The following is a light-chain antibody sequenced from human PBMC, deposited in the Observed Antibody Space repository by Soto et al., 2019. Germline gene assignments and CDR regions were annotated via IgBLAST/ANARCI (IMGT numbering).Light chain of an antibody. Sequence: AIQLTQSPSSLSASVGDRVTITCRASQGISSALAWYQQKPGKAPKLLIYDASSLESGVPSRFSGSGSGTDFTPTTSSLQPEDFATYYCQQFNSYPPPTFGGGTKVEIK. CDR1: QGISSA. CDR3: QQFNSYPPPT. V-gene: IGKV1-13*02. CDR2: DAS. J-gene: IGKJ4*01.